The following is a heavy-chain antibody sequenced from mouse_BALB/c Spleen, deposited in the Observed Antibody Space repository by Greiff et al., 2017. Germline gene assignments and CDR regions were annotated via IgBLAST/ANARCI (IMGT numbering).Heavy chain of an antibody. CDR1: GYSITSDYA. CDR3: ARQITTATLYYFDY. V-gene: IGHV3-2*02. CDR2: ISYSGST. J-gene: IGHJ2*01. Sequence: VQLQQSGPGLVKPSQSLSLTCTVTGYSITSDYAWNWIRQFPGNKLEWMGYISYSGSTSYNPSLKSRISITRDTSKNQFFLQLNSVTTEDTATYYCARQITTATLYYFDYWGQGTTLTVSS. D-gene: IGHD1-2*01.